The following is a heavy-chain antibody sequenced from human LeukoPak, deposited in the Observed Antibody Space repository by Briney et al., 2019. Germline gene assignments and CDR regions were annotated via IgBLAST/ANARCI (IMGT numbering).Heavy chain of an antibody. CDR1: GFTFSSYG. Sequence: PGRSLRLSCAASGFTFSSYGMHWVRQAPGKGLEWVAVIWYDGSNKYYADSVKGRFTISRDNSKNTLYLQMNSLRAEDTAVYYCARDRGLRLGNYYYYGMDVWGQGTTVTVSS. CDR2: IWYDGSNK. CDR3: ARDRGLRLGNYYYYGMDV. V-gene: IGHV3-33*01. J-gene: IGHJ6*02. D-gene: IGHD5-12*01.